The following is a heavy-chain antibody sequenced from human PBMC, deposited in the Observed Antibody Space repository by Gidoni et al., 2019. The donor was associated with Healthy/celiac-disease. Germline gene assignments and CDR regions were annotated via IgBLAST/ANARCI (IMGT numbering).Heavy chain of an antibody. CDR1: GFPFSRYS. J-gene: IGHJ6*02. CDR3: AREIGDYGGNSPNYYYYYYGMDV. Sequence: EVQLVESGGGLVKPGGSLRLSCAASGFPFSRYSLNWFRQAPGKGLEWVSSISSSSSYIYYADSVKGRFTISRDNAKNSLYLQMNSLRAEDTAVYYCAREIGDYGGNSPNYYYYYYGMDVWGQGTTVTVSS. V-gene: IGHV3-21*01. D-gene: IGHD4-17*01. CDR2: ISSSSSYI.